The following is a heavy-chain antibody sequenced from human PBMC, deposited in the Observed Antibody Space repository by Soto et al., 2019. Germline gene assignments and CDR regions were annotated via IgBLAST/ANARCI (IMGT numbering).Heavy chain of an antibody. Sequence: GCSLRISSAAPGFCFSSYGMHWVRQAPGKGLDWVAVIWYDGSNKYYAESVKGRFTISRDNSENTLYVQMNSLTVEDTAVYYCARAQYTGSYFDACDVWGQGTMVTGSS. V-gene: IGHV3-33*03. CDR1: GFCFSSYG. CDR3: ARAQYTGSYFDACDV. D-gene: IGHD1-26*01. CDR2: IWYDGSNK. J-gene: IGHJ3*01.